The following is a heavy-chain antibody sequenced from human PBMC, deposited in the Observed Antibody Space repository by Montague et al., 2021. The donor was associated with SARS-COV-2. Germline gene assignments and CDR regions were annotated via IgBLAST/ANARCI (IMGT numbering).Heavy chain of an antibody. D-gene: IGHD1-1*01. Sequence: SETLSLTCTVSSVSISNDIYYWGWIRQPPGKGPEWIGGSRYGGTSYYNPSLKSRVTISIDTSKNQCSLTMTAATAADTAVYFCARQDIQLRFDLWGRGTLVTVSS. CDR2: SRYGGTS. CDR3: ARQDIQLRFDL. J-gene: IGHJ2*01. CDR1: SVSISNDIYY. V-gene: IGHV4-39*01.